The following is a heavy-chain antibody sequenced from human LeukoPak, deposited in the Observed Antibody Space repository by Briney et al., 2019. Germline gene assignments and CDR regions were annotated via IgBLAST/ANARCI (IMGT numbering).Heavy chain of an antibody. V-gene: IGHV4-34*01. J-gene: IGHJ5*02. D-gene: IGHD2-2*01. CDR2: INHSGST. CDR1: GGSFSGYY. Sequence: SETLSLTCAAYGGSFSGYYWSWIRQPPGKGLEWIGEINHSGSTNYNPSLKSRVTISVDTSKNQFSLKLSSVTAADTAVYYCASRDIVVVPAAINNWFDPWGQGTLVTVSS. CDR3: ASRDIVVVPAAINNWFDP.